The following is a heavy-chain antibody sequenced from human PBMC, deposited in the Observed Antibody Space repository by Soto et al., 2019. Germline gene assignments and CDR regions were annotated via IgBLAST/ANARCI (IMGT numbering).Heavy chain of an antibody. CDR1: GFSLSNARMG. CDR3: VRIRDYDFWSGYYPPYYFDY. D-gene: IGHD3-3*01. Sequence: QVTLKESGPVLVKPTETLTLTCTVSGFSLSNARMGVSWIRQPPGKALEWLAHIFSNDEKSYSTSLKSRLTISKDTSKSQVVLTMTNMDPVDTATYYCVRIRDYDFWSGYYPPYYFDYWGQGTLVTVSS. CDR2: IFSNDEK. V-gene: IGHV2-26*01. J-gene: IGHJ4*02.